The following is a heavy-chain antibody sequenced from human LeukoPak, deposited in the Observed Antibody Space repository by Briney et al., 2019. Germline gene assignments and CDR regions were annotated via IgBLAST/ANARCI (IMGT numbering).Heavy chain of an antibody. CDR2: INHSGST. J-gene: IGHJ3*02. CDR3: ATVALLRPHYYDSSGYDAFDI. Sequence: SETLSLTCAVYGGSFSGYYWSWIRQPPGKGLEWIGEINHSGSTNYNASLKSRVTISVDTSKNQFSLKLSSVTAADTAVYYCATVALLRPHYYDSSGYDAFDIWGQGTMVTVSS. D-gene: IGHD3-22*01. CDR1: GGSFSGYY. V-gene: IGHV4-34*01.